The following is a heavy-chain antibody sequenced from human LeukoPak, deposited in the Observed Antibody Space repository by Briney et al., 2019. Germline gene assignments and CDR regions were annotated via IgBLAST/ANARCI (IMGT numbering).Heavy chain of an antibody. J-gene: IGHJ4*02. CDR1: GYTFPANY. V-gene: IGHV1-2*02. Sequence: GASVKVSCTASGYTFPANYMHWVRQAPGQELEWMGWINPNSGGSNCAQKFQGRVTMTRETSISTAYMELSRLSSDDTAVYYCARVQVSDDNWGFFDYWGQGTLVTVSS. D-gene: IGHD1-1*01. CDR2: INPNSGGS. CDR3: ARVQVSDDNWGFFDY.